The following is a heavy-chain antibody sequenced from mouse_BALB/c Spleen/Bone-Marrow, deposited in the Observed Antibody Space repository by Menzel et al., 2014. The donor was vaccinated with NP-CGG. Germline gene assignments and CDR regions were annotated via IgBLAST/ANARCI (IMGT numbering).Heavy chain of an antibody. Sequence: QVQLQQSGAELVRPGVSVKISCKGSGYTFTDYAMHWVKQSHAKSLEWIGVISTYYGDASYNQKFKGKATMTVDKSSSTAYMELARLTSEDSAIYNCASGNYYYAMDYWGQGTSVTVSS. CDR1: GYTFTDYA. CDR2: ISTYYGDA. CDR3: ASGNYYYAMDY. J-gene: IGHJ4*01. V-gene: IGHV1S137*01. D-gene: IGHD2-1*01.